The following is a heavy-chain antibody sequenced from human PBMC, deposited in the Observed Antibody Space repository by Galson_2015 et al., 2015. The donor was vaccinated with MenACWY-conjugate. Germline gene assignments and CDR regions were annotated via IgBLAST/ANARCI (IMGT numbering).Heavy chain of an antibody. D-gene: IGHD5-24*01. CDR3: AKDVEMATITVFDY. CDR1: GFTFSSYA. V-gene: IGHV3-23*01. CDR2: ISGSGGST. J-gene: IGHJ4*02. Sequence: LRLSCAASGFTFSSYAMSWVRQAPGKGLEWVSAISGSGGSTYYADSVKGRFTISRDNSKNTLYLRMNSLRAEDTAVYYCAKDVEMATITVFDYWGQGTLVTVSS.